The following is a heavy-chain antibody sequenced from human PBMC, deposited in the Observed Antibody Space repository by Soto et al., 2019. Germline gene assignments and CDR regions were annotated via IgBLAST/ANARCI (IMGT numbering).Heavy chain of an antibody. CDR2: ISAYNGNT. D-gene: IGHD3-10*01. V-gene: IGHV1-18*01. J-gene: IGHJ5*02. Sequence: ASVKVSCKASGGTFSSYAISWVRQAPGQGLEWMGGISAYNGNTKYAQKLQGRVTMTTDTSTSTAYMELRSLRSDDTAVYYCARGVGSGSYYNQYNWFDPWGQGTLVTVSS. CDR3: ARGVGSGSYYNQYNWFDP. CDR1: GGTFSSYA.